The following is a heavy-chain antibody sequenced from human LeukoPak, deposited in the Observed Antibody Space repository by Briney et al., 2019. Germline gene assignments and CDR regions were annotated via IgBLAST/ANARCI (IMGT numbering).Heavy chain of an antibody. V-gene: IGHV4-59*01. CDR2: ISYSGST. J-gene: IGHJ4*02. D-gene: IGHD6-19*01. CDR1: GFTFSSYA. Sequence: GSLRLSCAASGFTFSSYAMSWIRQPPGKGLEWIAYISYSGSTNYNPSLKSRVTVSVDTSKNQFSLKLSSVTAADTAVYYCARAFREVAGTGIYDFWGQGTLVTVSS. CDR3: ARAFREVAGTGIYDF.